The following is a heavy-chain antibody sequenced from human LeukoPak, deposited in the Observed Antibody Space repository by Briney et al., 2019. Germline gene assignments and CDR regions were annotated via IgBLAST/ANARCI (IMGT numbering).Heavy chain of an antibody. CDR3: AKGSSSSYFDY. CDR1: GFTFSSYD. CDR2: IGTAGDT. D-gene: IGHD6-13*01. J-gene: IGHJ4*02. Sequence: PGGSLRLSCAASGFTFSSYDMHWVRQATGKGLEWVSAIGTAGDTYYPGSVKGRFTISRENAKNSLYLQMNSLRAEDTAVYYCAKGSSSSYFDYWGQGTLVTVSS. V-gene: IGHV3-13*01.